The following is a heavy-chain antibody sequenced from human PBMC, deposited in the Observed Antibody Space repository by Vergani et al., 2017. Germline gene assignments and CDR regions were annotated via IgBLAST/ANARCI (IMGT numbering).Heavy chain of an antibody. Sequence: QVQLQESGPGLVKPPGTLSLTCAVSGGSISSSNWWSWVRQPPGKGLEWIGEIYHSGSTNYNPSLKSRVTISVDTSKNQFSLKLSSVPAADTAVYYCAGSGSYYYYGMDVWGQGTTVTVSS. J-gene: IGHJ6*02. D-gene: IGHD3-10*01. CDR2: IYHSGST. V-gene: IGHV4-4*03. CDR1: GGSISSSNW. CDR3: AGSGSYYYYGMDV.